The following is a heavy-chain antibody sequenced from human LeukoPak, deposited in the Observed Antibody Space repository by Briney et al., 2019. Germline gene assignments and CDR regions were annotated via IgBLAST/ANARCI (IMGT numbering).Heavy chain of an antibody. J-gene: IGHJ4*02. CDR3: ARYYYDRSGYPYYLDY. D-gene: IGHD3-22*01. CDR2: ISGSGGST. CDR1: GFTFSSYA. V-gene: IGHV3-23*01. Sequence: GGSLRLSCAASGFTFSSYAMSWVRQAPGKGLEWVSAISGSGGSTYYADSVKGRFTISRDNSKNTVYLQMNSLRAEDTAVYYCARYYYDRSGYPYYLDYWGQGTMVTVSS.